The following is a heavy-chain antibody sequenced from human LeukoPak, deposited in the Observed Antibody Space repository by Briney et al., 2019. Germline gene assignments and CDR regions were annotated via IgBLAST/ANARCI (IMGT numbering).Heavy chain of an antibody. CDR1: GFTFSGYS. V-gene: IGHV3-21*01. J-gene: IGHJ4*02. CDR2: ISRSSSYI. CDR3: ARLGYSSFDY. Sequence: PGGSLRLSCAASGFTFSGYSMNWVRQAPGKGLEWVSSISRSSSYICYADSVKGRFITSRDNAKNSLSLQMNSLRAEDTAVYYCARLGYSSFDYWGRGTLVTVSS. D-gene: IGHD2-15*01.